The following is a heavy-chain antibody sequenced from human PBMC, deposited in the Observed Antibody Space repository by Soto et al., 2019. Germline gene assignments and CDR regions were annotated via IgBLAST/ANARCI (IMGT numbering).Heavy chain of an antibody. Sequence: PSETLSLTCVVSGGSISSGGYSWSWIRQPPGKGLEWIGYIHYSGNTYYNPSLKSRVTISVDRSKNQFSLKLSSVTAADTAVYYCARGRGSGSYYDGNGMDVWGQGTTVTVSS. J-gene: IGHJ6*02. V-gene: IGHV4-30-2*01. CDR1: GGSISSGGYS. D-gene: IGHD3-10*01. CDR3: ARGRGSGSYYDGNGMDV. CDR2: IHYSGNT.